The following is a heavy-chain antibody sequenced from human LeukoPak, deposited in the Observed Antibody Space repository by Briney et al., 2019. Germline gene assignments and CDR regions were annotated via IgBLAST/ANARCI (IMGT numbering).Heavy chain of an antibody. Sequence: SVKVSCKASGGTFSSYAISWVRQAPGQGLEWMGGIIPIFCTANYAQKFQGRVTITADESTSTAYMELSSLRSEDTAVYYCARGHCSSTSCYWGVYGMDVWGQGTTVTVSS. CDR1: GGTFSSYA. CDR2: IIPIFCTA. J-gene: IGHJ6*02. CDR3: ARGHCSSTSCYWGVYGMDV. V-gene: IGHV1-69*13. D-gene: IGHD2-2*01.